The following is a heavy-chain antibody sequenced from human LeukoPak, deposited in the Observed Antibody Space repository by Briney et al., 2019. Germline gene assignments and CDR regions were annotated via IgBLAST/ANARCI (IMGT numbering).Heavy chain of an antibody. Sequence: GGSLRLSCAAPGFTFSSYGMHWVRQAPGKGLEWVAFIRYDGSNKYYADSVKGRFTISRDNSKNTLYLQMNSLRAEDTAVYYCAKEEIRITMVRGVIVFDYWGQGTLVTVSS. D-gene: IGHD3-10*01. CDR1: GFTFSSYG. CDR3: AKEEIRITMVRGVIVFDY. CDR2: IRYDGSNK. V-gene: IGHV3-30*02. J-gene: IGHJ4*02.